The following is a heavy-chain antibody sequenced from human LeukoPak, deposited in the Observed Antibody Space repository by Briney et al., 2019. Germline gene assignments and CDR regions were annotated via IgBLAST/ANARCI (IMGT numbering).Heavy chain of an antibody. V-gene: IGHV3-30-3*01. J-gene: IGHJ3*02. CDR1: GFTLSSYA. CDR2: LSYDGNNH. CDR3: ARDSGDGAFDI. Sequence: GRSLRLSCAASGFTLSSYAMHWVRQAPGKGLEWVASLSYDGNNHYYADSVKGRFTISRDNSKDTLYLQINNLRTEDMAVYYCARDSGDGAFDIWGQGTMVTVSS. D-gene: IGHD7-27*01.